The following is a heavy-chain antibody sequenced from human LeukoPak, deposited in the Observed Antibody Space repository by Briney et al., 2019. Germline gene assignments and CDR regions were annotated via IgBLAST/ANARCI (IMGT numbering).Heavy chain of an antibody. V-gene: IGHV4-59*02. Sequence: SETLSLTCTISGASATSSYWTWLRQPPGKGLEFIGYIHYSGAINYNPSLRGRVTMSLDTSKNHVSLRLSSVTAEDTALYHCAGERRLLDPWGLGTLVTVSS. CDR3: AGERRLLDP. CDR2: IHYSGAI. CDR1: GASATSSY. D-gene: IGHD5-18*01. J-gene: IGHJ5*02.